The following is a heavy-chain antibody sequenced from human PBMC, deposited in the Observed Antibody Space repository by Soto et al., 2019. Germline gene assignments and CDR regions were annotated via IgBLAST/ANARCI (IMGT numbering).Heavy chain of an antibody. Sequence: LSLTCAVYGGSFSGYYWSWIRQAPGKGLEWVSYISSSGSTIYYADSVKGRFTISRDNAKNSLYLQMNSLRAEDTAVYYCARDSSSWYETWGQGTLVTVSS. D-gene: IGHD6-13*01. J-gene: IGHJ5*02. CDR1: GGSFSGYY. CDR3: ARDSSSWYET. CDR2: ISSSGSTI. V-gene: IGHV3-11*01.